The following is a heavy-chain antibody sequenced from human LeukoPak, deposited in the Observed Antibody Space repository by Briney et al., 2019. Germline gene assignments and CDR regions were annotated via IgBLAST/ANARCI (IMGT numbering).Heavy chain of an antibody. CDR1: GYTFTSYA. J-gene: IGHJ5*02. CDR3: ARRPYCTNGVCYGELGFDP. CDR2: INTNTGNP. Sequence: ASVKVSCKASGYTFTSYAMNWVRQAPGQGLEWMGWINTNTGNPTYARGFTGRFVFSLDTSVSTAYLQISSLKAEDTAVYYCARRPYCTNGVCYGELGFDPWGQGTLVTVSS. D-gene: IGHD2-8*01. V-gene: IGHV7-4-1*02.